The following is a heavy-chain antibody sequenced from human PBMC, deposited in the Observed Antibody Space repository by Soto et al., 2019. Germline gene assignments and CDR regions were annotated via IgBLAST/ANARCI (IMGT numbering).Heavy chain of an antibody. D-gene: IGHD2-15*01. Sequence: ASVKVSCKASGGTFSSYAISWVRQAPGQGLEWMGGIIPIFGTANYAQKFQGRVTITADKSTSTAYMELSSLRSEDTAVYYCARPFLGYCSGGSCPKWFDPWGQGTLVTVSS. V-gene: IGHV1-69*06. CDR1: GGTFSSYA. CDR2: IIPIFGTA. J-gene: IGHJ5*02. CDR3: ARPFLGYCSGGSCPKWFDP.